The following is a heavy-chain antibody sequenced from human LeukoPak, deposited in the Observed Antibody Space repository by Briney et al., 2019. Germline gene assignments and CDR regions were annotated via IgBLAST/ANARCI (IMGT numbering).Heavy chain of an antibody. Sequence: PGGSLRLSRAASGFTFSNYAMSWVRQAPGKGLDWVSGISGSSGSTYYADSVKGRFTISRDNSKNSLYLQMNSLRAEDTAVYYCAKEDYGSGRDYYYYYGMDVWGQGTTVTVSS. D-gene: IGHD3-10*01. CDR3: AKEDYGSGRDYYYYYGMDV. J-gene: IGHJ6*02. V-gene: IGHV3-23*01. CDR2: ISGSSGST. CDR1: GFTFSNYA.